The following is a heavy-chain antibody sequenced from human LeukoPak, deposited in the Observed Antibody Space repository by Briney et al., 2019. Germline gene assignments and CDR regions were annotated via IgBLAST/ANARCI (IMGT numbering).Heavy chain of an antibody. CDR3: ARGVGYSSSWSASPYWFDP. CDR2: MSPNSGNT. Sequence: ASVKVSCKASGYTFTSYDINWVRQATGQGLEWMGWMSPNSGNTGYAQKFQGRVTMTRNTSISTAYMELSSLRSEDTAVYYCARGVGYSSSWSASPYWFDPWGQGTLVTVSS. CDR1: GYTFTSYD. V-gene: IGHV1-8*01. J-gene: IGHJ5*02. D-gene: IGHD6-13*01.